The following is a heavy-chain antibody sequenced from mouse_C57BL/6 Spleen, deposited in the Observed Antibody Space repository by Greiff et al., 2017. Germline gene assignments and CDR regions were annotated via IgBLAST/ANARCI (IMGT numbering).Heavy chain of an antibody. CDR2: ISGGGGNT. V-gene: IGHV5-9*01. CDR1: GFTFSSYT. CDR3: ASRPVNYYGSSPFAY. D-gene: IGHD1-1*01. Sequence: EVKLMESGGGLVKPGGSLKLSCAASGFTFSSYTMSWVRQTPEKRLEWVATISGGGGNTYYPDSVKGRFTISIDNAKNTLYLQMSSLRSEDTALYYCASRPVNYYGSSPFAYWGQGTLVTVSA. J-gene: IGHJ3*01.